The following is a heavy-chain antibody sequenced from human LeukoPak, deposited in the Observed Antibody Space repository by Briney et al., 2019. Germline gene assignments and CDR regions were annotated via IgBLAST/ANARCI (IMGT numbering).Heavy chain of an antibody. CDR1: GGSFSGYY. V-gene: IGHV4-34*01. CDR3: ARHYCSGGSCYWHFDL. Sequence: SETLSLTCAVYGGSFSGYYWSWTRQPPGKGLEWIGESNDSGSTKYNPSLKSRVTISVDTSKNQYSLKLSSVTAADTAVYYCARHYCSGGSCYWHFDLWGRGTLVTVSS. D-gene: IGHD2-15*01. J-gene: IGHJ2*01. CDR2: SNDSGST.